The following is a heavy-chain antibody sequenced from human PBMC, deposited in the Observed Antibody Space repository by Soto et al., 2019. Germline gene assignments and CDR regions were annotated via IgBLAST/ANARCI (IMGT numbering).Heavy chain of an antibody. Sequence: SRKASGYTNTSYGISWVSHDPGQGLEWMGWISAYNGNTNYAQKRPGRVTMTTDTYTRTAYMELRSLRSDDTAVYYLPRDRPSLYCSDSSCYCGRFDYWGQGTLVTVAS. CDR1: GYTNTSYG. CDR3: PRDRPSLYCSDSSCYCGRFDY. J-gene: IGHJ4*02. V-gene: IGHV1-18*01. CDR2: ISAYNGNT. D-gene: IGHD2-15*01.